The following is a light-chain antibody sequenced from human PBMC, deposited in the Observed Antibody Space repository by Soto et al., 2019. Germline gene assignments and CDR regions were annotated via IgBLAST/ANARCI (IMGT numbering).Light chain of an antibody. CDR3: SSYTNNSPYV. Sequence: QSVLTQPASVSVSPGQSITISCNGTSSDVGGYNFVSWYQQHPGKAPKFVIYEVSKRPSGVSNRFSGSKSGNTASLTISGLQADDEADYYCSSYTNNSPYVFGTGTKLTVL. CDR2: EVS. V-gene: IGLV2-14*01. J-gene: IGLJ1*01. CDR1: SSDVGGYNF.